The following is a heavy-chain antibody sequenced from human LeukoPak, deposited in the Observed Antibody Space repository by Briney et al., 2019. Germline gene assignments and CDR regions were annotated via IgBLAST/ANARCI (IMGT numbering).Heavy chain of an antibody. Sequence: GGSLRLSCVASGFTFGSYDMNWVRQAPGKGLEWVSGIGIAGDTYYPGSVKGRFTASRENAKNSLYLQMNSLRAEDTAVYYCAREITPMGAGFDAFDIWGRGTMVTVSS. D-gene: IGHD3-16*01. CDR3: AREITPMGAGFDAFDI. CDR2: IGIAGDT. V-gene: IGHV3-13*01. J-gene: IGHJ3*02. CDR1: GFTFGSYD.